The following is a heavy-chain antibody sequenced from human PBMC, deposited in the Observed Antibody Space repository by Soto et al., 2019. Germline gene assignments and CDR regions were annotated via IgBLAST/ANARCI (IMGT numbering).Heavy chain of an antibody. D-gene: IGHD6-6*01. Sequence: GGSLRLSCVASGFTFSDYSMSWIRQAPGKGLEWLAFIDSRGRTLSYADSVRGRFTISRDNAENSVYLQMDSLRADDAAVYYCARQAARNYIDSWGRGNSVTVSS. CDR1: GFTFSDYS. CDR3: ARQAARNYIDS. J-gene: IGHJ4*02. CDR2: IDSRGRTL. V-gene: IGHV3-11*01.